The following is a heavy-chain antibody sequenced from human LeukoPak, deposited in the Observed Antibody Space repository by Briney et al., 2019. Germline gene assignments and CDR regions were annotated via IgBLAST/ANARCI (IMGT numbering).Heavy chain of an antibody. Sequence: PGGSLRLSCAASGFIFSSYSMNWVRQAPGKGLEWVSSISSSSSYIYYADSVKGRFTISRDNAKNSLYLQMNSLRAEDTAVYYCAREAPYGDYGYGHRIDIWGQGTMVTVSS. CDR3: AREAPYGDYGYGHRIDI. V-gene: IGHV3-21*01. J-gene: IGHJ3*02. CDR2: ISSSSSYI. CDR1: GFIFSSYS. D-gene: IGHD4-17*01.